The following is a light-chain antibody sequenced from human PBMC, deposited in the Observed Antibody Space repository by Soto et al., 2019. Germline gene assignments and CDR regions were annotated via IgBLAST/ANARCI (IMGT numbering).Light chain of an antibody. CDR3: QAGGTGGV. Sequence: QLVLTQSPSASASPGASVKLTCTLSSGHSDYAIAWHQQQPEKGPRYLMKVTSDGSHTKGDAIPDRFSGSSSGADRYLTISSLRSDDEAAYYCQAGGTGGVFGGGTKLTVL. V-gene: IGLV4-69*01. CDR2: VTSDGSH. CDR1: SGHSDYA. J-gene: IGLJ3*02.